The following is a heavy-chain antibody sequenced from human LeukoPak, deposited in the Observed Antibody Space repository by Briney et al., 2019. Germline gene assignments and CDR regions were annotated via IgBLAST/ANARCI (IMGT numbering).Heavy chain of an antibody. J-gene: IGHJ3*02. D-gene: IGHD2-21*02. CDR1: GYSFTTYW. V-gene: IGHV5-51*01. CDR2: IFPADSST. Sequence: GESLKISCKASGYSFTTYWIGWVRQMPGKGLEWMGIIFPADSSTRYSPSFQGQLGVSADKSMTTAYLQWSSLKASDTAMYFCARWVTADRGKKDAFDIWGQGTMVTVSS. CDR3: ARWVTADRGKKDAFDI.